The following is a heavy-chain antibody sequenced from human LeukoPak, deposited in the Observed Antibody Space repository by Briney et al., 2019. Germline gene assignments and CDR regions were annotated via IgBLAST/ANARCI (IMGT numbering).Heavy chain of an antibody. CDR1: GFTFSSFA. CDR2: ISGSGGST. D-gene: IGHD4-11*01. CDR3: AKVGLFGVTTVYNWFDP. J-gene: IGHJ5*02. V-gene: IGHV3-23*01. Sequence: GGSLRLSCAASGFTFSSFAMTWVRQAPGKGLEWVSGISGSGGSTHYADSVKGRFTISRDNSKNTLYMQMSNLKSEDTAVYYCAKVGLFGVTTVYNWFDPWGQGTLVTVSS.